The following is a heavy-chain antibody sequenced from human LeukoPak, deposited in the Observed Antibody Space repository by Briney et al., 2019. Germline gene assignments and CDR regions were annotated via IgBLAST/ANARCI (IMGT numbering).Heavy chain of an antibody. D-gene: IGHD6-19*01. CDR3: ARALAVTGRGPRDFDF. V-gene: IGHV1-18*01. CDR2: VSAFNGHT. Sequence: ASVKVSCKASGYTFTSYGISWVRQAPGQGLEWVGWVSAFNGHTFYAQKFQGRITMTTDTSTSTAHMELRSLTSDDTAVYYCARALAVTGRGPRDFDFWGQGTLVTVSS. J-gene: IGHJ4*02. CDR1: GYTFTSYG.